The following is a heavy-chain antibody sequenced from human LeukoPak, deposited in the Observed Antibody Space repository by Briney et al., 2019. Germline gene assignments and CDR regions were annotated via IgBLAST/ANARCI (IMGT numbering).Heavy chain of an antibody. Sequence: SETLSLTCTVSGGSISSSSHFWDWIRQSPGKGLEWIGTIYYSGSTYYSPSLKSRVTISVDTSKNQFSLKLSSVTAADTAVYYCARHLKYISSWKGYYFDYWGQGTLVTVSS. CDR1: GGSISSSSHF. J-gene: IGHJ4*02. V-gene: IGHV4-39*01. CDR2: IYYSGST. D-gene: IGHD6-13*01. CDR3: ARHLKYISSWKGYYFDY.